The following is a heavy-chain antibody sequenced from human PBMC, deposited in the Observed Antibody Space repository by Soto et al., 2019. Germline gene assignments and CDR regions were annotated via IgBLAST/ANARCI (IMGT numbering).Heavy chain of an antibody. Sequence: SQTLSLTCDISGDSVSSKNAAWNWIRQSPSRGLEWLGRTYCRSKWHSGYAVSVRSRVSISPDTSKNRFSLQLNSVTPDDTAVYYCARSGPGGYIDHWGRGTLVTVSS. V-gene: IGHV6-1*01. CDR3: ARSGPGGYIDH. CDR1: GDSVSSKNAA. D-gene: IGHD2-15*01. J-gene: IGHJ4*02. CDR2: TYCRSKWHS.